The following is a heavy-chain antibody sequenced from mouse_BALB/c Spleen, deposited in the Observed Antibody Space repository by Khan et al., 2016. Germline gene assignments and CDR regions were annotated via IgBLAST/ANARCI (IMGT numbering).Heavy chain of an antibody. CDR2: IHPYNDGT. V-gene: IGHV1S136*01. CDR1: GYTFTTYV. CDR3: ARGYYGSRYIFDY. Sequence: VQLQQPGPELVKPGASVKMSCKASGYTFTTYVMHWVKQKPGQGLEWIGYIHPYNDGTKYNEKFKGKATLTSDNSSSTAYMELSSLTSEDSAVYYCARGYYGSRYIFDYWGQGTTLTVSS. J-gene: IGHJ2*01. D-gene: IGHD1-1*01.